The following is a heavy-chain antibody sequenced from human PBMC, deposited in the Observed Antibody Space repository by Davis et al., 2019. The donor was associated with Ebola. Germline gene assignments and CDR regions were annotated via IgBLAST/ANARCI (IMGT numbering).Heavy chain of an antibody. CDR1: GGSISSYY. J-gene: IGHJ5*02. CDR2: IYYSGST. D-gene: IGHD5-24*01. Sequence: GSLRLSCTVSGGSISSYYWSWIRQPPGKGLEWIGYIYYSGSTNYNPSLKSRVTISVDTSKNQFSLKLSSVTAADTAVYYCARLQLGGWFDPWGQGTLVTVSS. CDR3: ARLQLGGWFDP. V-gene: IGHV4-59*01.